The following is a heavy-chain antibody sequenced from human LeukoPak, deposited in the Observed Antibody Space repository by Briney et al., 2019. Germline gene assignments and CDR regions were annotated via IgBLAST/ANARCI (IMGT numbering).Heavy chain of an antibody. Sequence: SETLSLTCTVSGGSISSYYWSWTRQPPGKGLEWIGYIYYSGSTNYNPSLKSRVTISVDTSKNQFSLKLSSVTAADTAVYYCARGGTAMVPYWYFDLWGRGTLVTVSS. V-gene: IGHV4-59*01. D-gene: IGHD5-18*01. J-gene: IGHJ2*01. CDR1: GGSISSYY. CDR2: IYYSGST. CDR3: ARGGTAMVPYWYFDL.